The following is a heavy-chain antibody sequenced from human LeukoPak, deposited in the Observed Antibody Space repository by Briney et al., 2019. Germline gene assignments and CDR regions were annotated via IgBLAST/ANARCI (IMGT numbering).Heavy chain of an antibody. D-gene: IGHD1-26*01. CDR2: ISSGSTYV. CDR3: ARDPGGATTEFDY. J-gene: IGHJ4*02. V-gene: IGHV3-21*01. CDR1: GFTFSTYS. Sequence: GGSLRLSCAASGFTFSTYSMNWVRQAPGKGLEWVSSISSGSTYVYYVDSVKGRFTISRDNAKNSLYLQMNSLRAEGTAVYYCARDPGGATTEFDYWGQGTLVTVSS.